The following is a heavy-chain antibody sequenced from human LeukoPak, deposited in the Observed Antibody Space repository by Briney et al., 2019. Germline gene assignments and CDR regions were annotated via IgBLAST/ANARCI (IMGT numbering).Heavy chain of an antibody. CDR3: ARHAVLGVGYYYYYFMDA. V-gene: IGHV4-39*01. D-gene: IGHD2-8*02. CDR1: GGSISSSSYY. Sequence: SETLSLTCTVSGGSISSSSYYWGWIRQPPGKGLEWIGSIYYSGSTYCNPSLKSRVTISVDTSKNQFSLKLSSVTAADTAVYYCARHAVLGVGYYYYYFMDAWGKGTTVTVSS. CDR2: IYYSGST. J-gene: IGHJ6*03.